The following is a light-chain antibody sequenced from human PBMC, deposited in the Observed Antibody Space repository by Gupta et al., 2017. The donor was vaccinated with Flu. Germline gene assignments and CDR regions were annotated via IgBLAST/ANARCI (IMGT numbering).Light chain of an antibody. CDR1: SSNVGNNY. Sequence: QSVLTQPPSVSAAPGQKGTISCSGSSSNVGNNYVSWYQQLPGTAPKLLIYDNNKRPSGIPDRFSGSKSGTSATLGITGLQTGDEADYYCGTWDSSLSAGVCGGGTKLTVL. CDR3: GTWDSSLSAGV. J-gene: IGLJ3*02. CDR2: DNN. V-gene: IGLV1-51*01.